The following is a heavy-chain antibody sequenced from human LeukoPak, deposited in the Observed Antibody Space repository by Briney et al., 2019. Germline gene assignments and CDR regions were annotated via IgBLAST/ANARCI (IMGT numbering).Heavy chain of an antibody. Sequence: SETLSLTCAVYGGSFSGYYWSWIRQPPGKGLEWIGEINHSGSTNYNPSLKSRVTISVDTSKNQFSLKLRSVTAADTAVYYCARGPHGWFDPWGQGTLVTVSS. CDR1: GGSFSGYY. CDR3: ARGPHGWFDP. V-gene: IGHV4-34*01. CDR2: INHSGST. J-gene: IGHJ5*02.